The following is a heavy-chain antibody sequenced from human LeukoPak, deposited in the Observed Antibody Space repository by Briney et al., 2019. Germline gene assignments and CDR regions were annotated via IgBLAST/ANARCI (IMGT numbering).Heavy chain of an antibody. Sequence: PSETLSLTCTVSGGSISSGSYYWSWIRQPPGKGLEWIGEINHSGSTNYNPSLKSRVTISVDTSKNQFSLKLSSVTAADTAVYYCASRMTTVTTWRPDDYWGQGTLVTVSS. D-gene: IGHD4-17*01. CDR2: INHSGST. V-gene: IGHV4-39*07. J-gene: IGHJ4*02. CDR3: ASRMTTVTTWRPDDY. CDR1: GGSISSGSYY.